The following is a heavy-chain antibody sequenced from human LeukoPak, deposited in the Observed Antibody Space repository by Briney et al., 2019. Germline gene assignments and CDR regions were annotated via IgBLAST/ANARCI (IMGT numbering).Heavy chain of an antibody. CDR1: GYTLTELS. Sequence: ASVKVSCKVSGYTLTELSMHWVRQAPGKGLEWMGGFDPEDGETIYAQKFQGRVTMTEDTSTDTAYMELSSLRSEDTAVYYCYYDILTGYYRGARAPDAFDIWGQGTMVTVSS. J-gene: IGHJ3*02. V-gene: IGHV1-24*01. D-gene: IGHD3-9*01. CDR2: FDPEDGET. CDR3: YYDILTGYYRGARAPDAFDI.